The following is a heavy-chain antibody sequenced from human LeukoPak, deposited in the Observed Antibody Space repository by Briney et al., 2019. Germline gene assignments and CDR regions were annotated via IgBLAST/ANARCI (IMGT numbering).Heavy chain of an antibody. CDR1: GYTFTGYY. J-gene: IGHJ4*02. Sequence: ASVKVSCKASGYTFTGYYMHWVRQAPGQGLEWMGWISAYNGNTNYAQKLQGRVTMTTDTSTSTAYMELRSLRSDDTAVYYCARGRYYYDSSGPPYDYWGQGTLVTVSS. D-gene: IGHD3-22*01. V-gene: IGHV1-18*04. CDR2: ISAYNGNT. CDR3: ARGRYYYDSSGPPYDY.